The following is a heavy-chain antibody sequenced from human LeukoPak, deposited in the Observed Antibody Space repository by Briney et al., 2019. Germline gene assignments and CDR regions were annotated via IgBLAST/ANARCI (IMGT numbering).Heavy chain of an antibody. CDR3: TTEGYDFWSGYMEYFQD. D-gene: IGHD3-3*01. J-gene: IGHJ1*01. CDR1: GFTFSNAW. V-gene: IGHV3-15*01. Sequence: GGSLRLSCTTSGFTFSNAWMSWVRQAPGEGLEWVGRIKSKTDGGTTDYAAPVKGRFTISRDDSKDTLYLQMNSLETEDTAVYYCTTEGYDFWSGYMEYFQDWGQGTLVTVSS. CDR2: IKSKTDGGTT.